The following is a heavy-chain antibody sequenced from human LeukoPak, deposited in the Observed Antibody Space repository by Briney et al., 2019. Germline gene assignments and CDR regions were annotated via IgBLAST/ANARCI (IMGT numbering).Heavy chain of an antibody. V-gene: IGHV3-48*03. J-gene: IGHJ6*03. CDR3: ARPDSSGYYSDYYYMDV. CDR2: IGSSGSTI. D-gene: IGHD3-22*01. CDR1: GFTFSSYE. Sequence: GGSLRLSCAASGFTFSSYEMNWVRQAPGKGLEWGSYIGSSGSTIYYADSVKGRFTISRDNAKNSLYLQMNSLRAEDTAVYYCARPDSSGYYSDYYYMDVWGKGTTVTVSS.